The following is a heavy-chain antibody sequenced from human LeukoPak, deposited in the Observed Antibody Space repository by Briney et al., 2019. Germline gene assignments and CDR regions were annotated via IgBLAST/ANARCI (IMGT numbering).Heavy chain of an antibody. V-gene: IGHV1-2*02. CDR3: ARSPDLIYFDY. CDR2: VNPNSGGT. J-gene: IGHJ4*02. CDR1: GCTFTGYY. Sequence: VASVKVSCKASGCTFTGYYMFWVREAPGQGLEWVGWVNPNSGGTNYAQTFQGRVVMTRDTSISTAYMEVSSLRSDDTAVYYCARSPDLIYFDYWGQGTLVTVSS. D-gene: IGHD3-10*01.